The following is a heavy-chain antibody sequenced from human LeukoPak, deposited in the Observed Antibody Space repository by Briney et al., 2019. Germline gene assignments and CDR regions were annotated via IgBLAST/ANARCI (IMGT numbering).Heavy chain of an antibody. CDR2: INADNGNT. V-gene: IGHV1-3*01. D-gene: IGHD6-13*01. J-gene: IGHJ4*02. Sequence: ASVKVSCKTYGYTFTNYAMHWVRRAPGQGLEWMGWINADNGNTKYSQKFQGRVPITRETSASTAYMELSSLRSEDMAVYYCARGPMAAVAFFDYWGQGTLVTVSS. CDR3: ARGPMAAVAFFDY. CDR1: GYTFTNYA.